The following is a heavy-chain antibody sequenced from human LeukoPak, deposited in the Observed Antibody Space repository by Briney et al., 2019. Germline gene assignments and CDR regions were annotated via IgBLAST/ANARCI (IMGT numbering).Heavy chain of an antibody. V-gene: IGHV1-2*02. Sequence: GASVKVSCKASGYTFTGYYLHWVRQAPGQGLEWMGWINPTSGGTNYAQKFQGRVTMTRGTSISTAYMELSRLTSDDTAIYYCARDNEWGLDCWGQGTLVTVSS. CDR1: GYTFTGYY. D-gene: IGHD1-1*01. CDR2: INPTSGGT. J-gene: IGHJ4*02. CDR3: ARDNEWGLDC.